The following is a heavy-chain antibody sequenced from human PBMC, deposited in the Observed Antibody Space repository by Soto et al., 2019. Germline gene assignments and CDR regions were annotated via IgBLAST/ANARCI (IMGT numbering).Heavy chain of an antibody. CDR3: ATRYCSGGSCYSAALGY. V-gene: IGHV3-23*01. D-gene: IGHD2-15*01. Sequence: GGSLRLSCAASGFTFSSYAMRWVRQAPVKGLEWVSAISGSGGSTYYADSVKGRFTISRDNAKNSLYLQMNSLRAEDTAVYYCATRYCSGGSCYSAALGYWGQGTLVTVSS. J-gene: IGHJ4*02. CDR1: GFTFSSYA. CDR2: ISGSGGST.